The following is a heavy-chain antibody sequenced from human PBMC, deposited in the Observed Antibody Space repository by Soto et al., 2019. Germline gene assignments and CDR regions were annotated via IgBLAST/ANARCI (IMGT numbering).Heavy chain of an antibody. Sequence: PSQTLSLTCAISGDSVSSNSAAWNWIRQSPSGGLEWLGRTYYRSKWYSEYAISVQSRITVNADTSKNQVSLQLDSVTPDDTAVYYCARLIDNSWLDYWGQGTLVTVSS. CDR3: ARLIDNSWLDY. V-gene: IGHV6-1*01. CDR1: GDSVSSNSAA. D-gene: IGHD6-13*01. CDR2: TYYRSKWYS. J-gene: IGHJ4*02.